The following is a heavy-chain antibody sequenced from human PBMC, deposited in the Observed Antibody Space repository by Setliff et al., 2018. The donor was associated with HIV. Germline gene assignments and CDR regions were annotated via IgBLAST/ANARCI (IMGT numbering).Heavy chain of an antibody. CDR3: ATADFPPPSYIWESYRSGAFDI. Sequence: PSETLSLTCSVSGFSIGRTSYYWGWIRQSPGKGLEWIGYIYYNGNAYYYNPSLKSRTTISLDTSKNQFSLNLSSVTAADTAVYYCATADFPPPSYIWESYRSGAFDIWGQGTMVTVSS. CDR1: GFSIGRTSYY. CDR2: IYYNGNAY. V-gene: IGHV4-39*07. D-gene: IGHD3-16*02. J-gene: IGHJ3*02.